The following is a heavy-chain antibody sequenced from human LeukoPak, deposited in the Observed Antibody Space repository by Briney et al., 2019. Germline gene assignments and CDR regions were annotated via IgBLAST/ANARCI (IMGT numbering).Heavy chain of an antibody. CDR1: GYTFTSYY. V-gene: IGHV1-46*01. J-gene: IGHJ4*02. CDR2: INPSGGST. CDR3: ARGEDSRIRIAVAGGDFDY. Sequence: ASVKVSCKASGYTFTSYYKHWVRQAPGQGLEWMGIINPSGGSTSYAQKFQGRVTMTRDTSTSTVYMELSSLRSEDTAVYYCARGEDSRIRIAVAGGDFDYWGQGTLVTVSS. D-gene: IGHD6-19*01.